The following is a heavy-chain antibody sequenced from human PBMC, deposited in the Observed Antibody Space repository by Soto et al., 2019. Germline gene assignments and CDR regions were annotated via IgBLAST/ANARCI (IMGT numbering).Heavy chain of an antibody. D-gene: IGHD2-2*01. CDR1: GYSFTSYW. CDR2: IDPSDSYT. CDR3: ERQGRLPAALRDYFHY. V-gene: IGHV5-10-1*01. Sequence: PGEALEISCKGSGYSFTSYWISWGRQMPGEGLEWRGRIDPSDSYTNYSPSFEGHITISAEKSISTADLATSRLKASGTAMYYCERQGRLPAALRDYFHYWRKGTL. J-gene: IGHJ4*02.